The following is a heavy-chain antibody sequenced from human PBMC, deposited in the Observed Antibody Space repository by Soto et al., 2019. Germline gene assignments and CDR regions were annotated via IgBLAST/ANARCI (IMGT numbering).Heavy chain of an antibody. Sequence: QVQLVQSGAEVKKPGASVKVSCKASGYTFTSYGISWVRQAPGQGLEWMGWISAYNGNTNYAQKLRGRVTMTTGPSTSTAYMEPGSLRADDTAVYYCAGGDARGYALAEYFQHWGQGTLVTVSS. V-gene: IGHV1-18*01. CDR2: ISAYNGNT. J-gene: IGHJ1*01. CDR1: GYTFTSYG. D-gene: IGHD5-12*01. CDR3: AGGDARGYALAEYFQH.